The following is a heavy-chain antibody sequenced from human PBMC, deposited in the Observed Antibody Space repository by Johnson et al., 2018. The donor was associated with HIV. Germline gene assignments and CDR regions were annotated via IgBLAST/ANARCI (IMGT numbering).Heavy chain of an antibody. D-gene: IGHD4-17*01. CDR3: ARERYDDGDQQAEAFDI. V-gene: IGHV3-30*03. CDR1: GFTFSNFG. CDR2: ISFAGSNK. Sequence: QVQLVESGGGVVQPGRSLRLSCAASGFTFSNFGFHWVRQAPGTGLEWVAAISFAGSNKYYADSVKGRFTISRDNSKNTLYLQMNSLRAEDTALDYCARERYDDGDQQAEAFDIWGQGTMVTVSS. J-gene: IGHJ3*02.